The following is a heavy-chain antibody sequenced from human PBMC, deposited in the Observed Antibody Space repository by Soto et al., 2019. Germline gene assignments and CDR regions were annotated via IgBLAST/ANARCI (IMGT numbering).Heavy chain of an antibody. Sequence: QVQLVESGGGVVQPGRSLRLSCAASGFTFSSYGMHWVRQAPGKGLERVAVIWYDGSNKYYADSVKGRFTISRDNSKNTLYLQMSSLRAEDTAVYYCARDHGSDDYGDRGGWFDPWGQGTLVTVSS. D-gene: IGHD4-17*01. CDR1: GFTFSSYG. CDR2: IWYDGSNK. J-gene: IGHJ5*02. V-gene: IGHV3-33*01. CDR3: ARDHGSDDYGDRGGWFDP.